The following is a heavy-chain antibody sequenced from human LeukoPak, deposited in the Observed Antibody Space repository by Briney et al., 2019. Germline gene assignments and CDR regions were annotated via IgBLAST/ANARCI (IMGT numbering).Heavy chain of an antibody. CDR2: IWYDGSNK. D-gene: IGHD3-22*01. J-gene: IGHJ6*02. Sequence: GRSLRLSCAASGFTFSSYGMHWVRQAPGKGLEWVAVIWYDGSNKYYADSVKGRFTISRDNSKNTLYLQMNSLRAEDTAVYYCARDRLYDSSGYYYWYYYYYGMDVWGQGTTVTVSS. CDR1: GFTFSSYG. V-gene: IGHV3-33*01. CDR3: ARDRLYDSSGYYYWYYYYYGMDV.